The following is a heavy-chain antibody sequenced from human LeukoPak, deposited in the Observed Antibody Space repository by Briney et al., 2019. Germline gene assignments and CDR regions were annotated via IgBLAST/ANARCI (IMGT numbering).Heavy chain of an antibody. J-gene: IGHJ4*02. V-gene: IGHV4-30-4*08. CDR2: IYYSGST. CDR3: ARVRDYYDSSGYKERLVDY. Sequence: PSETLSLTCTVSGGSISSGDYYWSWIRQPPGKGLEWIVYIYYSGSTYYNPSLKSRVTISVDTSKKQSSLKRSSVTAADTAVYYWARVRDYYDSSGYKERLVDYWGQGTLVTVSS. CDR1: GGSISSGDYY. D-gene: IGHD3-22*01.